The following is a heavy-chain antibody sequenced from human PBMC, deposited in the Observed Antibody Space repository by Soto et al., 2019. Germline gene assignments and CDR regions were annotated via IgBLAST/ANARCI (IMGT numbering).Heavy chain of an antibody. D-gene: IGHD2-2*01. CDR3: ARAVKGYCSSTSCYDLGYYYYGMDV. V-gene: IGHV1-69*13. CDR2: IIPIFGTA. J-gene: IGHJ6*02. Sequence: SVKVSCKASGGTFSSYAISWVRQAPGQGLEWMGGIIPIFGTANYAQKFQGRVTITADESTSTAYMELSSLRSEDTAVYYCARAVKGYCSSTSCYDLGYYYYGMDVWGQGTTVTV. CDR1: GGTFSSYA.